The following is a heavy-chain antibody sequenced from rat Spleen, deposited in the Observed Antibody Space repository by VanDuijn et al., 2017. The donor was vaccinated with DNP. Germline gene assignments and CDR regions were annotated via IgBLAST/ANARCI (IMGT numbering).Heavy chain of an antibody. J-gene: IGHJ2*01. CDR2: ISYDGGST. CDR1: RFSFSDYY. Sequence: EVQLVESGGGLVQPGRSLKLSCAASRFSFSDYYMAWVRQAPTKGLEWVAYISYDGGSTYNGDSVKGRFTISRDNAKSTLYLQMNSLRSEDMATYYCARHVLPLRVWDYWGQGVMVTVSS. D-gene: IGHD1-4*01. V-gene: IGHV5-22*01. CDR3: ARHVLPLRVWDY.